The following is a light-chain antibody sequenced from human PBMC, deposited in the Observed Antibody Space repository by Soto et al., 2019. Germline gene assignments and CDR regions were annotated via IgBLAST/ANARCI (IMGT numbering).Light chain of an antibody. CDR3: QQSYSTPLFT. CDR1: QNIRGY. J-gene: IGKJ3*01. Sequence: DIQMTQSPSSLSASVGDRVTITCRASQNIRGYLNWYQQKLGKAPKLLIYAASILQTGVPSRFSASGSGTDFTLTISSLQPEDFATYYCQQSYSTPLFTFGPGTRVDIK. V-gene: IGKV1-39*01. CDR2: AAS.